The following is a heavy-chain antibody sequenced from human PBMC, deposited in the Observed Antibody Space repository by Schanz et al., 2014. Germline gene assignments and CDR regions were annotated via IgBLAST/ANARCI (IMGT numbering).Heavy chain of an antibody. D-gene: IGHD5-18*01. V-gene: IGHV3-21*02. CDR3: ARVALPGYSSPRDAFDI. Sequence: EVELVESGGGLVQPGGSLRLSCTASGFTFTNYAMSWVRQAPGKGLEWVSSISYGTSYIYYAESVKGRFTISRDNAKNSLYLQMNGLRAEATAVYYCARVALPGYSSPRDAFDIWGQGTMVTVSS. CDR2: ISYGTSYI. CDR1: GFTFTNYA. J-gene: IGHJ3*02.